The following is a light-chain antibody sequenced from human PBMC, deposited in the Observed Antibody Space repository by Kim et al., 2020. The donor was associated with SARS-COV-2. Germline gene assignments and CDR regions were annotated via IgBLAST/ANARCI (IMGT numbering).Light chain of an antibody. V-gene: IGLV3-1*01. CDR1: KLGDKY. CDR2: QDS. CDR3: QAWDSSTAVV. J-gene: IGLJ2*01. Sequence: VSPGQTASITCSGDKLGDKYACWYKQKPGQSPVLVIYQDSKRPSGIPERFSGSNSGNTATLTISGTQAMDEADYYCQAWDSSTAVVFGGGTKLTVL.